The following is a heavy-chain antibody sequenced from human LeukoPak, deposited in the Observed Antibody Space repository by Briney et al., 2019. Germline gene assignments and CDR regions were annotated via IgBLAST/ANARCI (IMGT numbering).Heavy chain of an antibody. CDR2: IKQDGSEK. CDR1: GFTFSGYW. D-gene: IGHD6-13*01. J-gene: IGHJ6*03. Sequence: GGSLRLSCAASGFTFSGYWMSWVRQAPGKGLEWVANIKQDGSEKYYVDSVKGRFTISRDNAKNSLYLQMNSLRAEDTAVYYCARAGIAARYYYMDVWGKGTTVTVSS. CDR3: ARAGIAARYYYMDV. V-gene: IGHV3-7*01.